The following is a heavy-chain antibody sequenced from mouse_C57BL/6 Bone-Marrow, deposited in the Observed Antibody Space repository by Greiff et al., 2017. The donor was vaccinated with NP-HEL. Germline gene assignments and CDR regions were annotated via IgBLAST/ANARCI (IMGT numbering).Heavy chain of an antibody. J-gene: IGHJ4*01. CDR2: IYPGSGST. CDR3: ARSSNDYYAMDY. V-gene: IGHV1-55*01. D-gene: IGHD6-1*01. Sequence: QVQLQQSGAELVKPGASVKMSCKASGYTFTSYWITWVKQRPGQGLEWIGDIYPGSGSTNYNEKFKSKATLTVDTSSSTAYMQLSSLTSEDSAVFDGARSSNDYYAMDYWGQGTSVTVSS. CDR1: GYTFTSYW.